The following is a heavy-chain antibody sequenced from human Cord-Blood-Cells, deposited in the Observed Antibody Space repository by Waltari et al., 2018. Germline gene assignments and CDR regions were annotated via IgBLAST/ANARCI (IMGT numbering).Heavy chain of an antibody. J-gene: IGHJ5*02. V-gene: IGHV1-2*06. CDR1: GYTFTGYY. CDR2: SNPNSGGT. D-gene: IGHD3-10*01. CDR3: VSGNDRGNNWFDP. Sequence: QVQLVQSGAEVKKPGASVTVSCKASGYTFTGYYIHWVRQAPGQGLEWRGRSNPNSGGTNYAQKFQGRVTMTRDTSTSTAYMELSRLRSDDTAVYYCVSGNDRGNNWFDPWGQGTLVTVSS.